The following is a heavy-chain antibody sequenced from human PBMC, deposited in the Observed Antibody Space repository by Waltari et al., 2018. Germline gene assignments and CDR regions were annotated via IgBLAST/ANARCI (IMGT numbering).Heavy chain of an antibody. CDR2: IDHSGST. CDR1: GYSISSGYY. V-gene: IGHV4-38-2*02. Sequence: QVQLQESGPGLVKPSETLSLTCTVSGYSISSGYYWGWIRQPPGKGLEWIGSIDHSGSTYYNPSLKSRVTISVDTSKNQFSLKLSSVTAADTAVYYCARDNVVYSSSSVSWGQGTLVTVSS. J-gene: IGHJ1*01. D-gene: IGHD6-6*01. CDR3: ARDNVVYSSSSVS.